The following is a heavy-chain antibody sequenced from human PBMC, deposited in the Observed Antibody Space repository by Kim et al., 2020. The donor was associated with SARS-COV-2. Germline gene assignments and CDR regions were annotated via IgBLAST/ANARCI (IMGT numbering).Heavy chain of an antibody. J-gene: IGHJ6*01. V-gene: IGHV3-7*01. CDR2: IKQDGSEK. D-gene: IGHD3-9*01. CDR3: AREMGYDILTGYRQYYG. Sequence: GGSLRLSCAASGFTFSRYWMSWVRQAPGKGLEWVANIKQDGSEKYYVDSVKGRFTISRDNAKNSLYLQMNSLRAEDTAVYYCAREMGYDILTGYRQYYG. CDR1: GFTFSRYW.